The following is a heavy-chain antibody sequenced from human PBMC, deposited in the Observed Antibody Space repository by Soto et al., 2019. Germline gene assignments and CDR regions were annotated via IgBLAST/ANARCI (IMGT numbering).Heavy chain of an antibody. D-gene: IGHD5-12*01. CDR3: ARDSRYGYNYGWSFDL. Sequence: QVQLVQSGAEVKKPGSSVKVSCKASGGTFSSYAISWVRQAPGQGLEWMGGIIPIFGTANYAQKFQGRVTSSADKSASTAYMELSSLRSEDTAVYYCARDSRYGYNYGWSFDLWGRGTLVTVS. CDR1: GGTFSSYA. CDR2: IIPIFGTA. V-gene: IGHV1-69*06. J-gene: IGHJ2*01.